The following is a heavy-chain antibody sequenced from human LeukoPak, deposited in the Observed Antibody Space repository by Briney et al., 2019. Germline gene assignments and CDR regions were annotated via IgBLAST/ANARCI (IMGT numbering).Heavy chain of an antibody. CDR1: GFTFGSYE. Sequence: PGGSLRLSCAASGFTFGSYEMNWVRQAPGKGLEWVSYISSSGSTIYYADSVKGRFTISRDNAKNSLYLQMNSLRAEDTAVYYCAELGITMIGGVWGKGTRSPSPQ. CDR3: AELGITMIGGV. D-gene: IGHD3-10*02. V-gene: IGHV3-48*03. CDR2: ISSSGSTI. J-gene: IGHJ6*04.